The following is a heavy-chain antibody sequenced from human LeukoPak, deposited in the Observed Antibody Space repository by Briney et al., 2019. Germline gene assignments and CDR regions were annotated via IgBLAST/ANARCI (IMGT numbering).Heavy chain of an antibody. J-gene: IGHJ4*02. V-gene: IGHV1-18*01. Sequence: ASVKVPCKASGYTFTTYGITWVRQAPGQGLEWMGWISAYNGNTNYAQKLQGRVTMTTDTSTSTAYMELRSLRSADTAVYYCARDLLSFIAVPGTFDYWGQGTLVSVSS. CDR1: GYTFTTYG. CDR2: ISAYNGNT. D-gene: IGHD6-19*01. CDR3: ARDLLSFIAVPGTFDY.